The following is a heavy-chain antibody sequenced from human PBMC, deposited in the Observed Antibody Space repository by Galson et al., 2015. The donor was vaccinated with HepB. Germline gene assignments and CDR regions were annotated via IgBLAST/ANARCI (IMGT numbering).Heavy chain of an antibody. D-gene: IGHD2-21*01. CDR2: IFPGDSDT. CDR3: TRHDDGDSVI. V-gene: IGHV5-51*01. CDR1: GYSFPSYW. Sequence: QSGAEVKKPGESLKISCKGSGYSFPSYWIGWVRQMPGKGLEWMGIIFPGDSDTRYSPSFQGQVTIPADKSITTAYLQWSSLKASDTAIYYCTRHDDGDSVIWGQGTLVTVSS. J-gene: IGHJ4*02.